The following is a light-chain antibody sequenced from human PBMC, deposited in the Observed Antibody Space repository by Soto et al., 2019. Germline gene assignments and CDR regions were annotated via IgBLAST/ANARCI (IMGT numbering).Light chain of an antibody. Sequence: RMTQSPSSLSASTGDRVTITCRASQGISSYLAWYQQKPGKAPKLLIYAASTLQSGVPSRFSGSGSGTDFTLTISCLQSEDFATYYCQQYYSYPSTTFGQGTKV. CDR1: QGISSY. CDR2: AAS. V-gene: IGKV1-8*01. CDR3: QQYYSYPSTT. J-gene: IGKJ1*01.